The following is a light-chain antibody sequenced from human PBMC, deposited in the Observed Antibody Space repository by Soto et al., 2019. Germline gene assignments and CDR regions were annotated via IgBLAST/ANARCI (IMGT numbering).Light chain of an antibody. CDR3: QHRSNWPGRA. CDR2: DAS. J-gene: IGKJ1*01. V-gene: IGKV3-11*01. Sequence: EVVLTQSPATLSLSPGERATLSCRASQSVSDYLAWYQQKPGQAPRLLIFDASKRATGIPARFSGSGSGTDLNFTISSLEPEDFAVYYCQHRSNWPGRAFGQGTKVEIK. CDR1: QSVSDY.